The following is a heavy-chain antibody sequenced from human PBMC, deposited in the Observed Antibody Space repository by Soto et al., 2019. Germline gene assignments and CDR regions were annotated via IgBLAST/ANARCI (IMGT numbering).Heavy chain of an antibody. Sequence: GGSLRLSCAASGFTFSSYAMSWVRQAPGKGLEWVSAISGSGGSTYYADSVKGRFTITRDNSKNTLYLQMNSLRAEDTAVYYCAKGRGDYGGGFDYWGQGTLVTVSS. J-gene: IGHJ4*02. D-gene: IGHD4-17*01. V-gene: IGHV3-23*01. CDR3: AKGRGDYGGGFDY. CDR1: GFTFSSYA. CDR2: ISGSGGST.